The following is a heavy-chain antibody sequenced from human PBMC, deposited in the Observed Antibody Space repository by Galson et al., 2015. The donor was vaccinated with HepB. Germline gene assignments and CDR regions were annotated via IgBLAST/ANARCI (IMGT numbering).Heavy chain of an antibody. V-gene: IGHV3-30*04. CDR3: ARVGGRQLVPY. J-gene: IGHJ4*02. CDR1: GFIFSSYT. D-gene: IGHD6-13*01. Sequence: SLRLSCAASGFIFSSYTLHWVRQAPGKGLEWVAFISYDGTSTNYGDSVKGRFTISRDNSKNTLYLQMNSLRAEDTAVYYCARVGGRQLVPYWGQGTLVTVSS. CDR2: ISYDGTST.